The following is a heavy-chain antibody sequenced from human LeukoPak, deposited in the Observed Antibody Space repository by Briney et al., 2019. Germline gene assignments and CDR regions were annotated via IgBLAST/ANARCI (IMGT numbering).Heavy chain of an antibody. CDR2: IDTSTTYM. D-gene: IGHD3-16*01. V-gene: IGHV3-21*01. Sequence: GGSLRLSCAASGFTFSSYSMNWVRQAPGKGLEWVSSIDTSTTYMTYADSVKGRFTISRDNARNSLYLQMNSLRAEDTAVYYCAKDQAFGQLVGHWGQGTLVTVSS. CDR3: AKDQAFGQLVGH. CDR1: GFTFSSYS. J-gene: IGHJ5*02.